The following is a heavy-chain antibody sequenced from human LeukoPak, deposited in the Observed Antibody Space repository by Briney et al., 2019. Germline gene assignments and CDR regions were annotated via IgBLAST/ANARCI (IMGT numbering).Heavy chain of an antibody. D-gene: IGHD5-18*01. Sequence: ASVKVSCKASGYTFTGYYMHWVRQAPGHGLEWMGWSNPNSGGTNYAQKFQGRVTMTRDTSISTAYMELSRLRSDDTAVYYCARDRGGYSDAFDIWGQGTMVTVSS. CDR3: ARDRGGYSDAFDI. CDR2: SNPNSGGT. CDR1: GYTFTGYY. J-gene: IGHJ3*02. V-gene: IGHV1-2*02.